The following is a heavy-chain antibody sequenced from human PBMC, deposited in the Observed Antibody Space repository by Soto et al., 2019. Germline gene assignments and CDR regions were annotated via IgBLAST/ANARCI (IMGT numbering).Heavy chain of an antibody. CDR1: GYTFTSYA. J-gene: IGHJ5*02. Sequence: ASVKVSCKASGYTFTSYAMHWVRQAPGQRLEWMGWINAGNGNTKYSQKFQGRVTITRDTSASTAYMELSSLRSEDTAVYYCARANYDFWSGYNNWFDPWGQGTLVNVSS. CDR2: INAGNGNT. D-gene: IGHD3-3*01. CDR3: ARANYDFWSGYNNWFDP. V-gene: IGHV1-3*01.